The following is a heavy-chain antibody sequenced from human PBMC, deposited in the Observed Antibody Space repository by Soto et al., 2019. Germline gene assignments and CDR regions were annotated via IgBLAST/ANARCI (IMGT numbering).Heavy chain of an antibody. D-gene: IGHD3-22*01. V-gene: IGHV3-11*06. J-gene: IGHJ4*02. CDR2: ISSSSSYT. CDR3: ARDSTPGILGYYDSSGHYPDY. CDR1: GFTFSDYY. Sequence: QVQLVESGGGLVQPGGSLRLSCAASGFTFSDYYMSWIRQAPGKGLEWVSYISSSSSYTNYADSVKGRFTISRDNAKNSLYLQMNSLRAEDTAVYYCARDSTPGILGYYDSSGHYPDYWGQGTLVTVSS.